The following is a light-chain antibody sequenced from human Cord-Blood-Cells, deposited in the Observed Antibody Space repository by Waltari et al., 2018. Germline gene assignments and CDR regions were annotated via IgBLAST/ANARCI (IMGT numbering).Light chain of an antibody. CDR2: EGS. J-gene: IGLJ3*02. V-gene: IGLV2-23*01. Sequence: QSALTQPASVSGSPGQSITISCTGTSSDVGSYNIVSWYQQHPGKAPKLMIYEGSKPPSGFSNRFSCAKSGNTASLTISGLQAEYEADYYCCSYAGSSTWVFGGGTKLTVL. CDR3: CSYAGSSTWV. CDR1: SSDVGSYNI.